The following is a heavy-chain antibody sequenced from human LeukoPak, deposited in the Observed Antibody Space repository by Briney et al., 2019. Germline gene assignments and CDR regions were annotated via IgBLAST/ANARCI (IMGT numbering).Heavy chain of an antibody. D-gene: IGHD2-21*02. J-gene: IGHJ4*02. CDR3: ARETVVTATRADY. V-gene: IGHV3-48*04. CDR2: ISSSSSTI. CDR1: GFTFSSYS. Sequence: PGGSLRLSCAASGFTFSSYSMNWVRQAPGKGLEWVSYISSSSSTIYYADSVKGRFTISRDNAKNSLYLQMNSLRAEDTAVYYCARETVVTATRADYWGQGTLVTVSS.